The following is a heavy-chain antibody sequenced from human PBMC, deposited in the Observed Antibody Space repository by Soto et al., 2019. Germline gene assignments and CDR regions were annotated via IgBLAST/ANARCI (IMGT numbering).Heavy chain of an antibody. CDR3: ARGGRAGVDY. CDR2: MEPSTGTT. J-gene: IGHJ4*02. CDR1: GDSFTSLD. D-gene: IGHD1-26*01. Sequence: ASVKVSCKASGDSFTSLDINWVRQTAGQGLEWMGWMEPSTGTTGYAQKFQGRVTTTRDTSINTAYMELTTLTSDDTAFYYCARGGRAGVDYWGQGTLVTVSS. V-gene: IGHV1-8*01.